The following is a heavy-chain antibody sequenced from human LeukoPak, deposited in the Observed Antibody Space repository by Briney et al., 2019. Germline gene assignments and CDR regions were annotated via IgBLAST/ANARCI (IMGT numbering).Heavy chain of an antibody. J-gene: IGHJ5*02. CDR3: ARDIGSTGVARFDP. CDR1: GFTFSSYS. D-gene: IGHD7-27*01. CDR2: ISSSSSYI. V-gene: IGHV3-21*01. Sequence: PGGSLRLSCAASGFTFSSYSMNWVRQAPGKGLEWVSSISSSSSYIYYADSVKGRFTISRDNAKNSLYLQMNSLRAEDTAVYYCARDIGSTGVARFDPWGQGTLVTASS.